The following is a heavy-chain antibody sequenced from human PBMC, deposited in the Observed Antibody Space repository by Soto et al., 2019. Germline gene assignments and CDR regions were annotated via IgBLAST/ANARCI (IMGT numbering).Heavy chain of an antibody. Sequence: QVQLVESGEGVVQPGRSLRLSCAASGFTFSSYGMHWVRQAPGKGLEWVAVISYDGSNKYYADSVKGRFTISRDNSKNTLYLQMNSLRAEDTAVYYCAKDRYDSSGYPDAFDIWGQGTMVTVSS. D-gene: IGHD3-22*01. J-gene: IGHJ3*02. CDR1: GFTFSSYG. CDR2: ISYDGSNK. CDR3: AKDRYDSSGYPDAFDI. V-gene: IGHV3-30*18.